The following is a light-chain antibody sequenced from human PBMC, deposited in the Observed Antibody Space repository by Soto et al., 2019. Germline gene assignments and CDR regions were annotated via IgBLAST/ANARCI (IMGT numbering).Light chain of an antibody. V-gene: IGLV2-11*01. Sequence: QSVLTQPRSVSGSPGQSVTISCAGTSSDIGGYTYVSWYQQHPGKAPKVIIYDVSERPSGVPDRFSASMSGNTASLTISGLQAEDEADYYCGSYTNTTYVFGTGTKVTVL. CDR1: SSDIGGYTY. CDR2: DVS. CDR3: GSYTNTTYV. J-gene: IGLJ1*01.